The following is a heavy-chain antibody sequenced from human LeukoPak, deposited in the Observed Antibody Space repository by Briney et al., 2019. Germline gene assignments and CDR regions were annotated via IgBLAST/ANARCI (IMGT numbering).Heavy chain of an antibody. D-gene: IGHD6-19*01. CDR2: IKSKTDGGTT. V-gene: IGHV3-15*01. CDR3: TTASLRIAVAGWGGGSSDI. J-gene: IGHJ3*02. Sequence: PGGSLRLSCAASGFTFSTYSMNWVRQAPGKGLEWVGRIKSKTDGGTTDYAAPVKGRFTISRDDSKNTLYLQMNSLKTEDTAVYYCTTASLRIAVAGWGGGSSDIWGQGTMVTVSS. CDR1: GFTFSTYS.